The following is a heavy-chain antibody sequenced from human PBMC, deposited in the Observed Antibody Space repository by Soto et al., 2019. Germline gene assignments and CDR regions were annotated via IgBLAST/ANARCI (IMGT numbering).Heavy chain of an antibody. J-gene: IGHJ4*02. CDR2: IIPILGIA. V-gene: IGHV1-69*02. Sequence: QVQLVQSGAEVKKPGSSVKVSCKASGGTFSSYTISWVRQAPGQGLEWMGRIIPILGIANYAQKFQGRVTITADKSTSTAYMELSSLRSEDTAVYYCARGGARHYYDSSGYSDYWGQGTLVTVSS. CDR3: ARGGARHYYDSSGYSDY. CDR1: GGTFSSYT. D-gene: IGHD3-22*01.